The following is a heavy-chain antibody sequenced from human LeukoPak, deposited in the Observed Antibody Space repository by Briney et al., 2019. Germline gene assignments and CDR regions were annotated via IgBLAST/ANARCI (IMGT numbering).Heavy chain of an antibody. Sequence: GGSLRLSCAASGFTFSSYSMNWVRQAPGKGLEWVSYISSSSSTIYYADSVKGRFTISRDNAKNSLYLQMNSLRAEDTAVYYCARGPLTFGYRKTFDYWGQGTLVTVSS. J-gene: IGHJ4*02. D-gene: IGHD3-16*01. CDR2: ISSSSSTI. CDR3: ARGPLTFGYRKTFDY. CDR1: GFTFSSYS. V-gene: IGHV3-48*01.